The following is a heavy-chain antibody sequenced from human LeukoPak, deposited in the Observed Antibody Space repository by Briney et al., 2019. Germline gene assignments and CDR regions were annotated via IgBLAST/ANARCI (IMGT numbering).Heavy chain of an antibody. V-gene: IGHV3-48*01. J-gene: IGHJ5*02. CDR3: VRDKVWAVLS. D-gene: IGHD4/OR15-4a*01. CDR1: RFTLFSYF. Sequence: PGGSLRLSCADSRFTLFSYFMYGVSQAPGKGLEWVSHIGTGTSTVGYADSIKGRFTISRYNAKNSVDLQMSSLRVDDSAVYYCVRDKVWAVLSCGQRTLVTVSS. CDR2: IGTGTSTV.